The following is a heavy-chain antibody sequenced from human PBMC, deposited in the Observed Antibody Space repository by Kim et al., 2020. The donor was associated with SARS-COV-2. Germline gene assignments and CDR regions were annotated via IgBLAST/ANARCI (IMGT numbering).Heavy chain of an antibody. CDR2: ISSSSSYI. CDR1: GFTFSSYS. V-gene: IGHV3-21*01. D-gene: IGHD2-21*02. CDR3: ARVRTVVTPLFLSYYFDY. Sequence: GGSLRLSCAASGFTFSSYSMNWVRQAPGKGLEWVSSISSSSSYIYYADSVKGRFTISRDNAKNSLYLQMNSLRAEDTAVYYCARVRTVVTPLFLSYYFDYWGQGTLVTVSS. J-gene: IGHJ4*02.